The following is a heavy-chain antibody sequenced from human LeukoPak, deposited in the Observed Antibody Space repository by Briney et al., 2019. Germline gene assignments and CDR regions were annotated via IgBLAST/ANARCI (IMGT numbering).Heavy chain of an antibody. V-gene: IGHV3-9*01. D-gene: IGHD2-21*01. CDR3: AKDTAGDGILDY. Sequence: PGGSLRLSCAASGFTFDDYAMHWVRQAPGKGLEWVSGISWNSGSIGYADSVKGRFTISRDNAKNSLYLQMNSLRAEDTALYYCAKDTAGDGILDYWGQGTLVTVSS. CDR1: GFTFDDYA. J-gene: IGHJ4*02. CDR2: ISWNSGSI.